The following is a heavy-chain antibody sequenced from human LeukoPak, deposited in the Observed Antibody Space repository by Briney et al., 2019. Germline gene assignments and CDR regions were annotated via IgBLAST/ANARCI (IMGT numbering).Heavy chain of an antibody. CDR3: ARDPDICSVGSCYSHFDY. J-gene: IGHJ4*02. V-gene: IGHV3-74*01. CDR2: IKSDGSST. CDR1: GFTFSNYC. Sequence: PGGSLRLSCAASGFTFSNYCMHWVRRAPGKGLVWVSRIKSDGSSTSYADFVKGRFTISRDNAKNTLYLQMYSLRAEDTAVYYCARDPDICSVGSCYSHFDYWGQATLVTVSS. D-gene: IGHD2-15*01.